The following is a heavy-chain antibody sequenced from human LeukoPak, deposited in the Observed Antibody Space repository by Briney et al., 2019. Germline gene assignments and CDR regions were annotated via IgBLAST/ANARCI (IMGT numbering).Heavy chain of an antibody. CDR1: GYTFNNYY. D-gene: IGHD1-7*01. J-gene: IGHJ5*02. Sequence: ASLTVSCNASGYTFNNYYIHWVRHAPGQGLEWMGIINPSGGGTTYAQKFQGRVTMTRDMSTNTVYMELSSLTSGDTAVYYCARGWLKWNYCRFDPWGQGTLVTVSS. CDR2: INPSGGGT. V-gene: IGHV1-46*02. CDR3: ARGWLKWNYCRFDP.